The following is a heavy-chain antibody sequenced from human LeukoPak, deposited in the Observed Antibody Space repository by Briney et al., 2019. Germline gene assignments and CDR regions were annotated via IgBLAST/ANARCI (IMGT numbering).Heavy chain of an antibody. CDR1: GYSFTGYY. D-gene: IGHD5-18*01. CDR2: INPNSGGP. Sequence: ASVKVSCKTSGYSFTGYYMHWVRQAPGQGLEWMGRINPNSGGPNYGQKFQGTVTMTRDTSISTAYLELSNLRSDDTAAYYCVRGYSYGFYFDYWGQGSLVTVSS. CDR3: VRGYSYGFYFDY. V-gene: IGHV1-2*06. J-gene: IGHJ4*02.